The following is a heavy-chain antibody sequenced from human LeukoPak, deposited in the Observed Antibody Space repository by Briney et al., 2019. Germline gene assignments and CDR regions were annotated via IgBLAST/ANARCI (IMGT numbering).Heavy chain of an antibody. CDR2: VYDTGST. CDR1: GGSISTKY. Sequence: SETLSLTCTVSGGSISTKYGSWLRQPPGKGLEWIGYVYDTGSTNYNPSLRRRVTISVDTSRNQLFLKLSSVTAADTAVYFCARDHRGFTPGWFDDWGQGTLVTVSS. CDR3: ARDHRGFTPGWFDD. D-gene: IGHD6-19*01. J-gene: IGHJ4*02. V-gene: IGHV4-59*01.